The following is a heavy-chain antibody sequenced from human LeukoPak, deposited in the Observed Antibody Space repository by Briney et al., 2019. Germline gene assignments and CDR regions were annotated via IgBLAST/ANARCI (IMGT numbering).Heavy chain of an antibody. Sequence: GESLKISCKGSGYSFTSYWIGWVRQMPGKGLEWMGIIYPGDSDTRYSPSFRGQVTISADKSISTAYLQWSSLKASDTAMYYCARQGGTAAGRPNFDYWGQGTLVTVSS. CDR1: GYSFTSYW. V-gene: IGHV5-51*01. CDR3: ARQGGTAAGRPNFDY. CDR2: IYPGDSDT. D-gene: IGHD6-13*01. J-gene: IGHJ4*02.